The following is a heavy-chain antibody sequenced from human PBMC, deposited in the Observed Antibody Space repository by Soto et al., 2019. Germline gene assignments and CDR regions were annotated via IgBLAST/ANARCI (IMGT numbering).Heavy chain of an antibody. CDR1: GYTFTGYY. Sequence: ASVKVSCKASGYTFTGYYMHWVRQAPGQGLEWMGWINPNSGGTNYAQKFQGWVTMTRDTSISTAYMELSRLRSDDTAVYYCARVSGSIAVAGSFDYWGQGTLVTVSS. CDR3: ARVSGSIAVAGSFDY. J-gene: IGHJ4*02. V-gene: IGHV1-2*04. CDR2: INPNSGGT. D-gene: IGHD6-19*01.